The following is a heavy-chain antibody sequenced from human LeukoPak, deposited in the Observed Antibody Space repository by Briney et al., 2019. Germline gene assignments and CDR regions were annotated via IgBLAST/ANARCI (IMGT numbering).Heavy chain of an antibody. CDR2: INPNSGGT. Sequence: GASVKVSCKASGYTFTGYYMHWVRQAPGQGLEWMGWINPNSGGTNYAQKFQGRVTMTRDTSLSTAYMELSRLRSDDTAVYYCARVPRRTGTTYFDYWGQGTLVTVSS. J-gene: IGHJ4*02. V-gene: IGHV1-2*02. D-gene: IGHD1-7*01. CDR1: GYTFTGYY. CDR3: ARVPRRTGTTYFDY.